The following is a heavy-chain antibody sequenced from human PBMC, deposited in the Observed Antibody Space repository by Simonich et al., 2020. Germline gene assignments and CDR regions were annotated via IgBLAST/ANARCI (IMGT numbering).Heavy chain of an antibody. CDR1: GYTFTGYY. D-gene: IGHD6-13*01. CDR2: INPNSGGT. CDR3: ARSHIAAAGTGYFQH. J-gene: IGHJ1*01. V-gene: IGHV1-2*02. Sequence: QVQLVQSGAEVKKPGASVKVSCKASGYTFTGYYMHWVRQAPGQGLEWMGWINPNSGGTNYAQKFKGRVTMTRDTSISTAYMELSRLRSDDTAVYYCARSHIAAAGTGYFQHWGQGTLVTVSS.